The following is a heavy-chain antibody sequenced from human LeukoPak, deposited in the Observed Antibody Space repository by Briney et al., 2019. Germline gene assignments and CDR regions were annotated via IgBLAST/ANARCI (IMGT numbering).Heavy chain of an antibody. V-gene: IGHV4-34*01. D-gene: IGHD6-13*01. J-gene: IGHJ4*02. CDR2: INHSGST. CDR1: GVTFSGYY. Sequence: SETLCLTCAVYGVTFSGYYRSWIRQPPGKGLEWIAEINHSGSTNYNASRESRVTILVDTSKNQLSLKLSSVTAADTAVYCCASGSIAAAGSFDYWGQGTLVTVSS. CDR3: ASGSIAAAGSFDY.